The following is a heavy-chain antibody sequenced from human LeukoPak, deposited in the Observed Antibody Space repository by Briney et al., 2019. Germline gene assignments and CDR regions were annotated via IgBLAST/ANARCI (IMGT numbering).Heavy chain of an antibody. Sequence: ASVKVTCKVSGYTLTELSMHWVRQAPGKGLEWMGGFDPEDGETIYAQKFQGRVTMTEDTSTDTAYMELSSLRSEDTAVYYCATVPDYIAAAGKIGNDYWGQGTLVTVSS. CDR1: GYTLTELS. CDR3: ATVPDYIAAAGKIGNDY. V-gene: IGHV1-24*01. D-gene: IGHD6-13*01. J-gene: IGHJ4*02. CDR2: FDPEDGET.